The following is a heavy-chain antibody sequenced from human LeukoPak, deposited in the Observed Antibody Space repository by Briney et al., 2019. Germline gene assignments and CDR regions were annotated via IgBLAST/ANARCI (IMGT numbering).Heavy chain of an antibody. CDR1: GGSLNSPNYY. D-gene: IGHD1-14*01. J-gene: IGHJ4*02. V-gene: IGHV4-30-4*01. CDR2: IYYSGST. Sequence: SETLSLTCIVSGGSLNSPNYYWNWIRQPPGRGLEWIGHIYYSGSTYYNPPLKSRVTISVDTSKNQFSLKLSSVTAADTAVYFCARETGLYYFDYWGQGTLVTVSS. CDR3: ARETGLYYFDY.